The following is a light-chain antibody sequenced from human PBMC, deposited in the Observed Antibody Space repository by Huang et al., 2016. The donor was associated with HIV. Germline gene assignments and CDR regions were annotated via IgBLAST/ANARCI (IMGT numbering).Light chain of an antibody. Sequence: EVVMTQSPAILSVSPGERATLSCRASQSVTSNLAGYQQKPGQAPRLLIYSASTRATGIPARFSGSGSGTELTLTISSLQSEDFAVYYCQHYNNWPWWTFGQGTKVEIK. V-gene: IGKV3-15*01. CDR3: QHYNNWPWWT. CDR1: QSVTSN. CDR2: SAS. J-gene: IGKJ1*01.